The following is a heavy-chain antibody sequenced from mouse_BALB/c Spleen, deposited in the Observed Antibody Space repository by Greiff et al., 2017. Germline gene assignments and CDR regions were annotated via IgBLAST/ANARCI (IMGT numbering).Heavy chain of an antibody. Sequence: QVQLQQPGAELVKPGASVKLSCKASGYTFTSYWMHWVKQRPGQGLEWIGEINPSNGRTNYNEKFKSKATLTVDKSSSTAYMQLSSLTSEDSAVYYCAREGVMITTGRAMDDWGQGTSVTVSS. D-gene: IGHD2-4*01. CDR3: AREGVMITTGRAMDD. CDR2: INPSNGRT. J-gene: IGHJ4*01. V-gene: IGHV1S81*02. CDR1: GYTFTSYW.